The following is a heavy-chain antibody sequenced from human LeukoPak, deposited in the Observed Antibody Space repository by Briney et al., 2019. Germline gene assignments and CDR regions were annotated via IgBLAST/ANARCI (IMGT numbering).Heavy chain of an antibody. CDR3: SRYSSSLGWFDP. J-gene: IGHJ5*02. CDR1: GGSISSNSHY. Sequence: SETLSLTCTVSGGSISSNSHYRTWIRQPPGKGLEWIGSMYYSGNTYHNSSLKSRLTISIDTSQNQFSLRLTSVTAADTAVYYCSRYSSSLGWFDPWGQGTLVTVSS. CDR2: MYYSGNT. V-gene: IGHV4-39*01. D-gene: IGHD6-19*01.